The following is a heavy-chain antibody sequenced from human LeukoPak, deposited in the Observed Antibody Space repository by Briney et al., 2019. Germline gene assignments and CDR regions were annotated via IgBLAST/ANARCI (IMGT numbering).Heavy chain of an antibody. CDR3: ARVSGSGSHSDY. CDR2: TNHSGST. J-gene: IGHJ4*02. D-gene: IGHD3-10*01. CDR1: GGSFSGYY. Sequence: SETLSLTCAVYGGSFSGYYRSWIRQPPGKGLEWIGETNHSGSTNYNPSLKSRVTISVDTSKNQLSLKLSSVTAADTAVYYCARVSGSGSHSDYWGQGTLVTVSS. V-gene: IGHV4-34*01.